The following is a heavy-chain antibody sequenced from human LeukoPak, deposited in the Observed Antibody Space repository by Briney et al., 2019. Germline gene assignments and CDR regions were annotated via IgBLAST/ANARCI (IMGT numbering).Heavy chain of an antibody. Sequence: GGSLRLSCAASGFTFSSYAMSWVRQAPGKGLEWVSAISGSGGSTYYADSVKGRFTISRDNSKNTLYLQMNSLRAEDTAVYYCATTSGGSFNYWSDPWGQGTLVTVSS. D-gene: IGHD2-15*01. CDR2: ISGSGGST. V-gene: IGHV3-23*01. CDR1: GFTFSSYA. CDR3: ATTSGGSFNYWSDP. J-gene: IGHJ5*02.